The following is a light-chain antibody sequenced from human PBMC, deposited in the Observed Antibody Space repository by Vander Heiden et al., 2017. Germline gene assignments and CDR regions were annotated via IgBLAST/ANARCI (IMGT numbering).Light chain of an antibody. CDR2: AAS. J-gene: IGKJ1*01. V-gene: IGKV1-39*01. Sequence: DSQMTQSPSSLSASVGDRVTITCRASQSISSYLNWYQQKPGKAPKLLIYAASSLQSGVPSRFSGSGSGTDFTLTISRLQPEDFATYYCQQCYSTPQTFGPGTKVEIK. CDR1: QSISSY. CDR3: QQCYSTPQT.